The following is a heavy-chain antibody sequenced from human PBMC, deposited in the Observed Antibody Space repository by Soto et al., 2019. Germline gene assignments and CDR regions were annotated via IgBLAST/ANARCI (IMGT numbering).Heavy chain of an antibody. CDR3: VREPQCSGGSCHSDNQWFDP. D-gene: IGHD2-15*01. V-gene: IGHV3-30*03. Sequence: QVQLVESGGGVVQPGRSLRLSCGVSGFTNYCIDWVRQAPGKGLEWLALISYDGSDKYYADSVTGRCTISRANSKNTRYLQMNSQRPEHTAVHYCVREPQCSGGSCHSDNQWFDPWGQGTLVNVSA. CDR2: ISYDGSDK. J-gene: IGHJ5*02. CDR1: GFTNYC.